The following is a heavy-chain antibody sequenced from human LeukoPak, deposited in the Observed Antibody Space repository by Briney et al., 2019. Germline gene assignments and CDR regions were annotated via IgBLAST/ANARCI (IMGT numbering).Heavy chain of an antibody. J-gene: IGHJ4*02. Sequence: VASVKVSCKASGGTFSSYAISWVRQAPGQGLEWMGRIIPILGIANYEQKFQGRVTITADKSTSTAYMELSSLRSEDTAVYYCARGFAWDTAMVSITDYWGQGTLVTVSS. CDR3: ARGFAWDTAMVSITDY. V-gene: IGHV1-69*04. CDR1: GGTFSSYA. CDR2: IIPILGIA. D-gene: IGHD5-18*01.